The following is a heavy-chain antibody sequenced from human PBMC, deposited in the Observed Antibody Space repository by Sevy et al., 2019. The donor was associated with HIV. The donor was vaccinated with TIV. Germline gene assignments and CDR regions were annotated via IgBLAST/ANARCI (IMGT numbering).Heavy chain of an antibody. V-gene: IGHV5-51*01. Sequence: GESLKISCKGSGYSFTGHWLGWVRHMPGKGLEWMGIIYPDDSDTKYSPSFQGQVTFSADKSISTAYLQWSSLKASDTAMYYCATSRSGYFDSSGYYIYWGQGTLVTVSS. CDR3: ATSRSGYFDSSGYYIY. CDR1: GYSFTGHW. J-gene: IGHJ4*02. D-gene: IGHD3-22*01. CDR2: IYPDDSDT.